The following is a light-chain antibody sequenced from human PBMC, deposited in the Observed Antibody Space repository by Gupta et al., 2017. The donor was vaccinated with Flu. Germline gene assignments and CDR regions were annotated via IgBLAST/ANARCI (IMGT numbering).Light chain of an antibody. CDR3: QQYGSSYS. Sequence: IVLTQSPGTLSLSPGERATLSCRPSQSVSSSYLAWYQQKPGQAPRLLIYGASSRATGIPDRFSGSGSGTDFTLTISRLEPEDFAVYYCQQYGSSYSFGQGTKLEIK. J-gene: IGKJ2*03. CDR2: GAS. CDR1: QSVSSSY. V-gene: IGKV3-20*01.